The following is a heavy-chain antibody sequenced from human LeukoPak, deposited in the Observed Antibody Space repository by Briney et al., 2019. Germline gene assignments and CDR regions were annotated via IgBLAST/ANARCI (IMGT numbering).Heavy chain of an antibody. CDR2: GSNFEIQQ. V-gene: IGHV3-30*18. CDR1: GFMFSGYG. D-gene: IGHD3-10*02. J-gene: IGHJ4*02. CDR3: VKYVPPPPREITPGD. Sequence: GTSLRLCCAAPGFMFSGYGIPWVRQAPGKGLERLAVGSNFEIQQYYAQSVTGRFTISRDNFGNSVFLQMDSLGAEDTAVYYCVKYVPPPPREITPGDWGQGTLVVVDS.